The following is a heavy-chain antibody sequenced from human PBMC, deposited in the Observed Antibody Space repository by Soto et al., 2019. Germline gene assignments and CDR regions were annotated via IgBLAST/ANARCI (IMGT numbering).Heavy chain of an antibody. V-gene: IGHV3-21*01. CDR3: ARDTGYCGGDCYPDAFDI. D-gene: IGHD2-21*02. J-gene: IGHJ3*02. CDR2: IGSSTYI. Sequence: PGGSLRLSCAASGFTFSSYTMNWVRQAPGKGLEWVSSIGSSTYIYYADSVKGRFTISRDNAKNSLYLQMNSLRAEDTAIYYCARDTGYCGGDCYPDAFDIWGQGTMVTVSS. CDR1: GFTFSSYT.